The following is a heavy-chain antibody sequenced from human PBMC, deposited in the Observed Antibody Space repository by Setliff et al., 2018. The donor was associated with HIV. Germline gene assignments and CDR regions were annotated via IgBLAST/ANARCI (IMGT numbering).Heavy chain of an antibody. CDR1: GDSISRGGYY. D-gene: IGHD1-1*01. CDR2: NSYSGST. V-gene: IGHV4-31*03. Sequence: SETLSLTCTVSGDSISRGGYYWSWIRQHTGGGLDWIVYNSYSGSTFYNPSLKSRVTISLDTSYNQFSLKVKSVTASDTAVYYCATGRLYSYMDVWGKGTTVTVSS. CDR3: ATGRLYSYMDV. J-gene: IGHJ6*03.